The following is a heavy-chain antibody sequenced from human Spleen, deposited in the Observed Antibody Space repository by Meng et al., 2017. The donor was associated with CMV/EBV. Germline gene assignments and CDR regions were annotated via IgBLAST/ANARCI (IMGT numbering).Heavy chain of an antibody. CDR2: ITWDGGST. D-gene: IGHD6-13*01. CDR1: GFTFDDYT. Sequence: GESLKISCAASGFTFDDYTIHWVRQAPGKGLERVSFITWDGGSTYYADSVKGRFTISRDNTKNSLYLQMNSLKTDDTAVYYCAKDGAAVDPAEYLHHWGQGTLVTVSS. V-gene: IGHV3-43*01. CDR3: AKDGAAVDPAEYLHH. J-gene: IGHJ1*01.